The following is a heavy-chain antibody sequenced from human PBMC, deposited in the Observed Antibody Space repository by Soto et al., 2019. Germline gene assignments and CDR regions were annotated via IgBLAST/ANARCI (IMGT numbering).Heavy chain of an antibody. Sequence: SETLSLTCTVSGGSISSYYWSWIRQPPGKGLEWIGYIYYSGSTNYNPSLKSRVTISVDTSKNQFSLKLSSVTAADTAVYYCARENTAMVRRRYFDYWGQGTLVTVSS. CDR1: GGSISSYY. V-gene: IGHV4-59*01. CDR3: ARENTAMVRRRYFDY. D-gene: IGHD5-18*01. J-gene: IGHJ4*02. CDR2: IYYSGST.